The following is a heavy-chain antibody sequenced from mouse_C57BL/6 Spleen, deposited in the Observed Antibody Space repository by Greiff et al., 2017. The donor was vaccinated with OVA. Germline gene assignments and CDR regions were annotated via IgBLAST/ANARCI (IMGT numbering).Heavy chain of an antibody. CDR3: ARSYYGSSGAY. Sequence: QVQLKESGPELVKPGASVKISCKASGYAFSSSWMNWVKQRPGKGLEWIGRIYPGDGDTNYNGKFKGKATLTADKSSSTAYMQLSSLTSEDSAVYFCARSYYGSSGAYWGQGTLVTVSA. CDR2: IYPGDGDT. CDR1: GYAFSSSW. J-gene: IGHJ3*01. D-gene: IGHD1-1*01. V-gene: IGHV1-82*01.